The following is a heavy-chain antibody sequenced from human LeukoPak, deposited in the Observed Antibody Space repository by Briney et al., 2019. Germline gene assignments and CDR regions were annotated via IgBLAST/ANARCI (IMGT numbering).Heavy chain of an antibody. Sequence: SQTLSLTCTVSGGSISSGDYYWSWIRQPPGKGLEWIGYIYYSGSTYYNPSLKSRVTTSVDTSKNQFSLKLSSVTAADTAVYYCARDTVTLTRRGAFDIWGQGTMVTVS. CDR1: GGSISSGDYY. D-gene: IGHD4-17*01. J-gene: IGHJ3*02. CDR3: ARDTVTLTRRGAFDI. V-gene: IGHV4-30-4*01. CDR2: IYYSGST.